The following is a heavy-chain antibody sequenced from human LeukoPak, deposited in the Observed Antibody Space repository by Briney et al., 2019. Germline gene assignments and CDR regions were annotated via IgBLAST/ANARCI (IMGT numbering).Heavy chain of an antibody. CDR2: IYPGDPDT. J-gene: IGHJ4*02. Sequence: GESLKISCKGSGYSFTSYWIGWVRQMPGKGLEWMGIIYPGDPDTRYSPSFQGQVTISADKSISTAYLQWSSLKASDTAMYYCARRLTYDSSGYYRPSKSFDYWGQGTLVTVSS. CDR1: GYSFTSYW. CDR3: ARRLTYDSSGYYRPSKSFDY. D-gene: IGHD3-22*01. V-gene: IGHV5-51*01.